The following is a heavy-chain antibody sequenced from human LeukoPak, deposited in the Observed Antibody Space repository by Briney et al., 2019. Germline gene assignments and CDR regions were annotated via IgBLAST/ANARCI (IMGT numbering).Heavy chain of an antibody. D-gene: IGHD4-11*01. CDR3: ASLMTTVTNWFDP. V-gene: IGHV4-34*01. CDR1: GGSFSGYY. CDR2: INHSGST. J-gene: IGHJ5*02. Sequence: PSETLSLTCAVYGGSFSGYYWSWIRQPPGKGLEWIGEINHSGSTNYNPSLKSRVTISVDTSKNQFSLKLSSVTAADTAVYYCASLMTTVTNWFDPWGQGTLVTVSS.